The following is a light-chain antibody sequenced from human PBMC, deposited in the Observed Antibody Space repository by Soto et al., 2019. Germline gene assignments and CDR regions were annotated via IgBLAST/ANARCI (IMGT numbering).Light chain of an antibody. V-gene: IGKV1-27*01. CDR3: HNYHSAPWT. CDR1: QAISNF. CDR2: GAS. Sequence: IQMTQSPSTLSASVGDRVTITCRASQAISNFLAWYHQKPGKVPKLLMYGASTFPSGVPSRFRGSGSGTDFTLTISSLHPEDVATYYGHNYHSAPWTFSQGTKVEIK. J-gene: IGKJ1*01.